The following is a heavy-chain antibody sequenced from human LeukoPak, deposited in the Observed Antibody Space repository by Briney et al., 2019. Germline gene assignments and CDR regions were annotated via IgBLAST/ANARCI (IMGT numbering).Heavy chain of an antibody. CDR3: AKDACLRDRFGSTSCYWVEYFQH. CDR2: ISGSGGST. CDR1: GFTFSSYA. D-gene: IGHD2-2*01. V-gene: IGHV3-23*01. Sequence: HPGGSLRLSCAASGFTFSSYAMSWVRQAPGKGLEWVSAISGSGGSTYYADSVKGRFTISRDNSKNTLYLQMNSLRAEDTAVYYCAKDACLRDRFGSTSCYWVEYFQHWGQGTLVTVSS. J-gene: IGHJ1*01.